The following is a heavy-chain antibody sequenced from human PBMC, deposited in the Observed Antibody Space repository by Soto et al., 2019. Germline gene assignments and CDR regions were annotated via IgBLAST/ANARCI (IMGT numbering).Heavy chain of an antibody. J-gene: IGHJ5*02. CDR2: IYYTETT. CDR1: GGSVSSYY. D-gene: IGHD6-19*01. V-gene: IGHV4-59*02. CDR3: ARVNRSGWLRWFDP. Sequence: PSETLSLTCTVSGGSVSSYYWSWIRQPPGKGLEWIGYIYYTETTNYNPSLKSRVTISVDTSKNQFSLKLSSVTAADTAVYYCARVNRSGWLRWFDPWGRGTLVT.